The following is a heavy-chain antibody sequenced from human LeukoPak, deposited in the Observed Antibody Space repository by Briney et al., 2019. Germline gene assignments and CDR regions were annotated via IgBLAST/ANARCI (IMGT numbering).Heavy chain of an antibody. D-gene: IGHD6-6*01. CDR3: ARDIPGGSSWGYCFDY. V-gene: IGHV3-48*02. Sequence: GGSLRLSCAASGFTFSSYSMNWVRQAPGKGLEWVSYISSSSSTIYYADSVKGRFTISRDNAKNSLYLQMNSLRDEDTAVYYCARDIPGGSSWGYCFDYWGQGTLVTVSS. CDR2: ISSSSSTI. CDR1: GFTFSSYS. J-gene: IGHJ4*02.